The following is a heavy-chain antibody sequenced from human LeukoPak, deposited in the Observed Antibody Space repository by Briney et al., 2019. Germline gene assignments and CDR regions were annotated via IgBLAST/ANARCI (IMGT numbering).Heavy chain of an antibody. J-gene: IGHJ4*02. CDR2: VSAYNGHT. D-gene: IGHD1-26*01. CDR1: GYTFTGYG. CDR3: ASDLTGSFSGNYYGVY. Sequence: ASVKVSCKASGYTFTGYGLSWVRQAPGQGLEWVGWVSAYNGHTNYAQTLQGRVTMTTDSSTSTAYMELRGLISDDTAVYYCASDLTGSFSGNYYGVYWGQGTLVTVSS. V-gene: IGHV1-18*01.